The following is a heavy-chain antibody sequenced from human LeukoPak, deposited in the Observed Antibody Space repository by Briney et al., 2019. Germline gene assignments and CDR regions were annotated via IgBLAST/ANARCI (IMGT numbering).Heavy chain of an antibody. Sequence: GGSLRLSCAAFGFTFSSYTMTWVRQAPGKGLEWVSVISGSGDITHYADSVKGRFTISRDNSKNTLYLQMNSLRAEDTAVYYCVKSRGRYDNSGWRTFDYWGQGTLVTVSS. V-gene: IGHV3-23*01. CDR3: VKSRGRYDNSGWRTFDY. CDR1: GFTFSSYT. J-gene: IGHJ4*02. D-gene: IGHD6-19*01. CDR2: ISGSGDIT.